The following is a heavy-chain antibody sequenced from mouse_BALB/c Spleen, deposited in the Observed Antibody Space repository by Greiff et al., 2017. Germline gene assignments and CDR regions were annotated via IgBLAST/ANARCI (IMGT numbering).Heavy chain of an antibody. CDR1: GYTFTSYT. V-gene: IGHV1-4*01. Sequence: QVQLKESGAELARPGASVKISCKASGYTFTSYTMHWVKQRPGQGLEWIGYINPSSGSTNYNQKFKDKATLTADKSSSTAYMQLSSLTSEDSAVYYCARDGSSPFAYWGQGTLVTVSA. CDR3: ARDGSSPFAY. J-gene: IGHJ3*01. CDR2: INPSSGST. D-gene: IGHD1-1*01.